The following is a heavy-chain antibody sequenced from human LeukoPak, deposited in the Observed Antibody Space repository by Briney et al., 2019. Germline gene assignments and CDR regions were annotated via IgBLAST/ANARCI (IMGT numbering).Heavy chain of an antibody. D-gene: IGHD2-2*01. J-gene: IGHJ4*02. CDR3: ARALYCSSTSCYPSRPFDY. V-gene: IGHV1-8*01. Sequence: ASVKVSCKASGYTFTSYDINWVRQATGQGLEWMGWMNPNSGNTGYAQKFQGRVTMTRNTSISTAYMELSSLRSEDTAVYYCARALYCSSTSCYPSRPFDYWGQGTLVTVSS. CDR1: GYTFTSYD. CDR2: MNPNSGNT.